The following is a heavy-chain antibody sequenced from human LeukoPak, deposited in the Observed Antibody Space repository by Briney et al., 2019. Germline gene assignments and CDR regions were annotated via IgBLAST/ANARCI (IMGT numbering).Heavy chain of an antibody. V-gene: IGHV3-30*18. J-gene: IGHJ6*02. CDR2: IPYDGSNK. CDR3: GKEKAFATINYGMDV. Sequence: GGSLTLTCAASGFIFDTYGMLWLRQAPGKGLEGVAVIPYDGSNKVYADSVKGRFTISRDNSKNTLYLQMNSLRGEDTAVYYCGKEKAFATINYGMDVWGQGTTVTVSS. CDR1: GFIFDTYG. D-gene: IGHD3-3*02.